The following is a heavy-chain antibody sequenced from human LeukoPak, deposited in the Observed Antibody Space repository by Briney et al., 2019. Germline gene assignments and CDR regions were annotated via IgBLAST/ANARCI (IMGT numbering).Heavy chain of an antibody. V-gene: IGHV3-30*04. D-gene: IGHD1-26*01. CDR1: GFTFNNYA. Sequence: GGSLRLSCAASGFTFNNYAMHWVRQAPGKGLEWVAVISYDGSNKYYADSVKGRFTISRDNSKNTLYLQMNSLRAEDTAVYYCAREVRESGSYYFDYWGQGTLVTVSS. CDR3: AREVRESGSYYFDY. J-gene: IGHJ4*02. CDR2: ISYDGSNK.